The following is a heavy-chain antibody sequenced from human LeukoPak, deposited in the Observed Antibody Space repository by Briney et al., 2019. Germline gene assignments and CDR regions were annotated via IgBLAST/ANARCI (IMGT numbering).Heavy chain of an antibody. V-gene: IGHV3-49*04. CDR3: TRAADIVVVVAANEY. Sequence: GGSLILSCTASGFTFGDYAMSWVRQAPGKGLEWVGFIRSKAYGGTTEYAASVKGRFTISRDDSKSIAYLQMNSLKTEDTAVYYCTRAADIVVVVAANEYWGQGTLVTVSS. CDR2: IRSKAYGGTT. J-gene: IGHJ4*02. CDR1: GFTFGDYA. D-gene: IGHD2-15*01.